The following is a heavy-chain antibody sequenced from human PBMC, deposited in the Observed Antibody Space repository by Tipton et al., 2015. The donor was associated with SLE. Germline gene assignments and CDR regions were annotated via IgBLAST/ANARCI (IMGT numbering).Heavy chain of an antibody. CDR3: ALRWPDTWTTVY. CDR2: INPYRGGT. J-gene: IGHJ4*02. CDR1: GYTFSDYY. D-gene: IGHD5-12*01. V-gene: IGHV1-2*06. Sequence: QSGAEVKKPGASVKVSCKASGYTFSDYYVYWVRQAPGQGLERLGRINPYRGGTNSAQKFQGRVTLTRDTSISTAFMELSGLRSDDTAVYYCALRWPDTWTTVYWGQGTLVTVSS.